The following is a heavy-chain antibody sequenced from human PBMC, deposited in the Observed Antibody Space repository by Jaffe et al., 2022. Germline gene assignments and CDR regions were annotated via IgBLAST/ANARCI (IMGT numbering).Heavy chain of an antibody. D-gene: IGHD3-10*01. V-gene: IGHV3-43D*04. CDR2: ISWDGGST. J-gene: IGHJ4*02. CDR3: AKDRFGHYGSGSYIDY. CDR1: GFTFDDYA. Sequence: EVQLVESGGVVVQPGGSLRLSCAASGFTFDDYAMHWVRQAPGKGLEWVSLISWDGGSTYYADSVKGRFTISRDNSKNSLYLQMNSLRAEDTALYYCAKDRFGHYGSGSYIDYWGQGTLVTVSS.